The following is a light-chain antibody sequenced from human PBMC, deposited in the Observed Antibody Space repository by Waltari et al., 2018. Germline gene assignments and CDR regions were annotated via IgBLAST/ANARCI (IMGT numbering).Light chain of an antibody. CDR1: HDTDGW. CDR3: QQGSSFPWT. Sequence: DIKMTQSPSSVSASVGDRVTIICRASHDTDGWLAWYQQKPGKAPKVLISGASNLQSGVPSRFTSSVSGTDFSRTISSRQPEYFATDLCQQGSSFPWTFGQGTNVEIK. J-gene: IGKJ1*01. CDR2: GAS. V-gene: IGKV1-12*01.